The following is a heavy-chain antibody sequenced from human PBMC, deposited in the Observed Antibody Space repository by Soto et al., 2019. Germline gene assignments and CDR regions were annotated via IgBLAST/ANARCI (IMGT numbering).Heavy chain of an antibody. Sequence: LRLSCAASGFTFDDYAMHWVRQAPGKGLEWVSGISWNSGSIGYADSVKGRFTISRDNAKNSLYLQMNSLRAEDTALYYCAQMEGSSHFDYWGQGTLVTVSS. V-gene: IGHV3-9*01. D-gene: IGHD1-26*01. CDR2: ISWNSGSI. J-gene: IGHJ4*02. CDR3: AQMEGSSHFDY. CDR1: GFTFDDYA.